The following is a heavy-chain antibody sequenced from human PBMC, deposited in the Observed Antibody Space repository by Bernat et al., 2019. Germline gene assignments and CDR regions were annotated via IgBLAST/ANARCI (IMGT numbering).Heavy chain of an antibody. J-gene: IGHJ6*02. D-gene: IGHD2-15*01. CDR1: GGSISSYY. CDR3: AKGCSGGSCYEPYYYGMDV. Sequence: QVQLQESGPGLVKPSETLSLTCTVSGGSISSYYWSWIRQPPGKGLEWIGYIYYSGSTNYNPSLKSRVTISVDTSKNQFSLKLSSVTAADTAVYYCAKGCSGGSCYEPYYYGMDVWGQGTTVTVSS. V-gene: IGHV4-59*01. CDR2: IYYSGST.